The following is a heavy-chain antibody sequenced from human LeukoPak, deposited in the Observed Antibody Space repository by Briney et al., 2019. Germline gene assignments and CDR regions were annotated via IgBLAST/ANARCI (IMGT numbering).Heavy chain of an antibody. Sequence: ASVKVSCKASGYTFTRHYMNWVRQAPGQGLEWMGRINPSSGGTGYAQKFQGRVTMTRDTSTSTVYMELTSLRSEDTAVYYCARDGLYCTNGICSSDIWGQGTLVTVSS. CDR3: ARDGLYCTNGICSSDI. V-gene: IGHV1-46*01. D-gene: IGHD2-8*01. CDR1: GYTFTRHY. CDR2: INPSSGGT. J-gene: IGHJ3*02.